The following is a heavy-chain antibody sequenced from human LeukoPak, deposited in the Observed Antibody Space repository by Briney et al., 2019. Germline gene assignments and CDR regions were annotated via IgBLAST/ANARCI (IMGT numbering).Heavy chain of an antibody. J-gene: IGHJ4*02. D-gene: IGHD6-6*01. CDR1: GGSFSGYY. CDR2: INHSGST. Sequence: TPSETLSLTCAVYGGSFSGYYWSWIRQPPGKGPEWIGEINHSGSTNYNPSLKSRVTISVDTSKNQFSLKLCSVTAADTAVYYCASIAARGSPDYWGQGTLVTVSS. V-gene: IGHV4-34*01. CDR3: ASIAARGSPDY.